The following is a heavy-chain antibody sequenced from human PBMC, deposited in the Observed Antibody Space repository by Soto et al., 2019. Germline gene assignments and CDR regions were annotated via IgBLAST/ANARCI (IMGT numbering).Heavy chain of an antibody. Sequence: SETLSLTCAVYGGSFSGYYWGWIRQPPGKGLEWIGEINHSGSTNYNPSLKSRVTISVDTSKNQFSLKLSSVTAADTAVYYCASEFMTTVTRDYWGQGTLVTVSS. V-gene: IGHV4-34*01. CDR3: ASEFMTTVTRDY. J-gene: IGHJ4*02. CDR2: INHSGST. CDR1: GGSFSGYY. D-gene: IGHD4-17*01.